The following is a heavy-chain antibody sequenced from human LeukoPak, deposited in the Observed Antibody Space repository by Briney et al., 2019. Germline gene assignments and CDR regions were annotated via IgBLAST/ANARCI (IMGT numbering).Heavy chain of an antibody. V-gene: IGHV5-51*01. CDR2: IYPGDSDI. J-gene: IGHJ4*02. D-gene: IGHD3-22*01. CDR1: GFSFTSYW. CDR3: ARQRRYYDSSGYPLQSYFDY. Sequence: GESLKISCKASGFSFTSYWIGWVRQMPGKGLEWMGIIYPGDSDIRYSPSFQGQVTISTDKSISTAYLQWSSLKASDTAMYYCARQRRYYDSSGYPLQSYFDYWGQGTLVTVSS.